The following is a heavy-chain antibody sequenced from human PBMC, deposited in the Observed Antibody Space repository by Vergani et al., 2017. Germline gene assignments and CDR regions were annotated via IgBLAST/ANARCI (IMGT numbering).Heavy chain of an antibody. J-gene: IGHJ4*02. CDR3: AKDSSNYYGAGSYYPPSGYVDY. Sequence: EVQLVESGGVVVQPGGSLRLSCAASGFTFDDYAMHWVRQAPGKGLEWVSLISWDDCSRYNADSVKGRFTISRDNSKNSLYQQMNIMRAEDTALYYCAKDSSNYYGAGSYYPPSGYVDYWGEGTLVTVSS. D-gene: IGHD3-10*01. CDR2: ISWDDCSR. V-gene: IGHV3-43D*04. CDR1: GFTFDDYA.